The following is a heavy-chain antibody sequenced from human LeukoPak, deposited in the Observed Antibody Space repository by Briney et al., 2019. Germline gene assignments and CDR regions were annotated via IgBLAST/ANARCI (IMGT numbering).Heavy chain of an antibody. CDR2: LWNGGFDH. V-gene: IGHV3-33*01. J-gene: IGHJ6*02. CDR1: GFSCADFG. D-gene: IGHD5-18*01. Sequence: GGSRRLSCAASGFSCADFGMHWVRQAPGKGLEWVAVLWNGGFDHFYRDSVRGRFTISRDVSKNTLYLQMDGLRADDTAVYYCARDVETLLNRMDVWGQGTTVIVSS. CDR3: ARDVETLLNRMDV.